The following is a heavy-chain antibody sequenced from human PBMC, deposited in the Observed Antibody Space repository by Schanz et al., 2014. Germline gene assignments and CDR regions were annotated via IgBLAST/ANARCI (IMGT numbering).Heavy chain of an antibody. J-gene: IGHJ5*02. CDR1: GYTFTSYD. CDR2: ISAYNGNT. Sequence: QVQLIQSGAEVKKPGASVKVSCTASGYTFTSYDINWVRQAPGQGLEWMGWISAYNGNTNYAQKLQGRVTITADKSSDTAYMELSSLRSEDTAVYYCAREVGLYDRGWFDPWGQGTLVTVSS. D-gene: IGHD3-22*01. CDR3: AREVGLYDRGWFDP. V-gene: IGHV1-18*01.